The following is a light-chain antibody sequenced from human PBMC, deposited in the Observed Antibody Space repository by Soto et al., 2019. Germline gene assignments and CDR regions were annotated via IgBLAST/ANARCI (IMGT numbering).Light chain of an antibody. CDR2: AAS. Sequence: DLQMTQSPSSLSASVGDRVTITCGASQTISTYLNWYQQNPGKAPKLLIYAASNLQNGVPSRFSGSGSGTDFTLTISSLQPEDFATYYCQKSSSIPYTFGQGTKLEIK. CDR1: QTISTY. CDR3: QKSSSIPYT. V-gene: IGKV1-39*01. J-gene: IGKJ2*01.